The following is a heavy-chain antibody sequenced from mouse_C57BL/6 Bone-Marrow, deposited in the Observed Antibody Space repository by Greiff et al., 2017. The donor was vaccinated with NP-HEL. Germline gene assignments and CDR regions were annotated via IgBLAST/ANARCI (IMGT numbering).Heavy chain of an antibody. CDR3: TTELVDY. CDR2: IDPENGDT. Sequence: VQLQQSGAELVRPGASVKLSCTASGFTIKDDYMHWVKQRPAQGLEWIGWIDPENGDTEYASKFQGKATITADTSSNTAYLQLSSLTSEDTAVYYCTTELVDYWGQGTTLTVSS. V-gene: IGHV14-4*01. CDR1: GFTIKDDY. J-gene: IGHJ2*01. D-gene: IGHD4-1*01.